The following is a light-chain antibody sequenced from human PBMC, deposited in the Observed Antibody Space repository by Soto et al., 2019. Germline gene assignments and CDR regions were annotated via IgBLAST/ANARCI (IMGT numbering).Light chain of an antibody. V-gene: IGKV1-5*03. CDR1: QSIDSW. CDR3: QQYRRYSWT. Sequence: DIQMTQSPSTLSASVGDRVTITCRASQSIDSWLAWYQQKPGRAPKLLIYQASSLESGVPSRFSGSGSGTEFTLTISSLQPDDFATYYCQQYRRYSWTFGPGSKVEIK. CDR2: QAS. J-gene: IGKJ1*01.